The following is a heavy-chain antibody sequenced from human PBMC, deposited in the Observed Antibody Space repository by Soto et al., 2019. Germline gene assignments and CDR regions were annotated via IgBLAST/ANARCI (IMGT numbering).Heavy chain of an antibody. CDR2: INHSGST. D-gene: IGHD4-4*01. Sequence: SETLSLTCAVYGGSFSDYYWNWIRQPPGKGLEWIGEINHSGSTNYSPSLKSRVTISVDTSKNQFSLKLSSVTAADTAVYYCANGGGTVTTFSTHMDVWGKGTTVTVSS. V-gene: IGHV4-34*01. CDR1: GGSFSDYY. CDR3: ANGGGTVTTFSTHMDV. J-gene: IGHJ6*03.